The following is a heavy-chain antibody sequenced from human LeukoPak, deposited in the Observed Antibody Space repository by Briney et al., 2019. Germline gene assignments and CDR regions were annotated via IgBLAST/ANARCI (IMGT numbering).Heavy chain of an antibody. CDR2: INWNGGST. Sequence: PGGSLRLSCAASGFTFDDYGMSWVRQAPGKGLEWVSGINWNGGSTGYADSVKGRFTISRDNAKNSLYLQMNSLRAEDTALYHCARVRGGGSSGLNDYWGQGTLVTVSS. V-gene: IGHV3-20*01. CDR1: GFTFDDYG. D-gene: IGHD6-19*01. J-gene: IGHJ4*02. CDR3: ARVRGGGSSGLNDY.